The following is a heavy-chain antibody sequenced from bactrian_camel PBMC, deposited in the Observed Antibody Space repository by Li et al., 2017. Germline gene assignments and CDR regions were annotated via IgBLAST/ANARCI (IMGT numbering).Heavy chain of an antibody. CDR1: RGFDDANA. CDR3: QTDRHVGTECPVHYAA. D-gene: IGHD4*01. CDR2: IDKDGIA. V-gene: IGHV3S53*01. Sequence: HVQLVESGGGSVQIGGSLTLACAASRGFDDANAEWGWLRQASGKEREGVAAIDKDGIASYIDSVKGRSTVSRDNGNNTVNLMMNSLKPEDTAMYYCQTDRHVGTECPVHYAAWGQGTQVTVS. J-gene: IGHJ4*01.